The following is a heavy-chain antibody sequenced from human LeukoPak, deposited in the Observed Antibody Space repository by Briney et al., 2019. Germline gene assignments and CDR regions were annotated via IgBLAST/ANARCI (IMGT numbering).Heavy chain of an antibody. J-gene: IGHJ6*02. CDR3: AKEFAAADYYYYGMDV. CDR1: GFPFSNYW. Sequence: PGESLRLSCAASGFPFSNYWMAWVRQAPGKGLEWVAVISYDGSNKYYADSVKGRFTISRDNSKNTLYLQMNSLRAEDTAVYYCAKEFAAADYYYYGMDVWGQGTTVTVSS. CDR2: ISYDGSNK. D-gene: IGHD2-2*01. V-gene: IGHV3-30*18.